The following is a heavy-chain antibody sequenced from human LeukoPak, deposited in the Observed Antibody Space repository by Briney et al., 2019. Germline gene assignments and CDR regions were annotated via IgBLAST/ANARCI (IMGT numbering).Heavy chain of an antibody. V-gene: IGHV3-53*01. D-gene: IGHD3-10*01. CDR3: ARVGDHYHWYLDV. CDR2: LYSGEST. Sequence: PGGSLTLSCAASGFSVSTKYMNWVRQAPGEGLEWVSILYSGESTYYADSVKGRFTISRDNSKNMLFLQMNALRVEDTAVYYCARVGDHYHWYLDVWGRGTLVTVSS. CDR1: GFSVSTKY. J-gene: IGHJ2*01.